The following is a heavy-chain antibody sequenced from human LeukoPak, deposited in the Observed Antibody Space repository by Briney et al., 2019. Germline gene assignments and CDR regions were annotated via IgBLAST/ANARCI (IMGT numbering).Heavy chain of an antibody. D-gene: IGHD3-3*01. CDR1: GFTFSSYH. CDR2: ISSSGSTI. J-gene: IGHJ4*02. Sequence: PGGSLRLSCVGSGFTFSSYHMNWVRQAPGKGLEWVSYISSSGSTIYYADSVKGRFTISRDNAKNSLYLQMNSLRAEDTAVYYCATSYYDFWSGYYTWGQGTLVTVSS. V-gene: IGHV3-48*04. CDR3: ATSYYDFWSGYYT.